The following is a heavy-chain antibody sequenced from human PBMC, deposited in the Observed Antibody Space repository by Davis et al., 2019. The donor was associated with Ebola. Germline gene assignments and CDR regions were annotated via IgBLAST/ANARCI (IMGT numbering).Heavy chain of an antibody. CDR2: IYYSGST. Sequence: PSETLSLTCTVSGGSISSYYWSWIRQPPGKGLEWIGSIYYSGSTNYNPSLKSRVTISVDTSKNQFSLKLSSVTAADTAVYYCAREYYYGSGSYLDFFCWFDPWGQGTLVTVSS. CDR3: AREYYYGSGSYLDFFCWFDP. D-gene: IGHD3-10*01. CDR1: GGSISSYY. V-gene: IGHV4-59*01. J-gene: IGHJ5*02.